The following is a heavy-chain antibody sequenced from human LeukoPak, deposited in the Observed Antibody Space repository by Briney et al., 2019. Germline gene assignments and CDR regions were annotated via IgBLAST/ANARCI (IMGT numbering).Heavy chain of an antibody. V-gene: IGHV2-70*17. D-gene: IGHD2-15*01. CDR1: GFSLSTPEMC. Sequence: SGPALVKPTQTLTLTCTFSGFSLSTPEMCVTWIRQPPGRALEWLARIDWDDDKFYSPSLRTRLTISKDTPKNQVVLRMTNMDPVDTGTYYCARMTPDSPSFDYWGQGALITVSS. J-gene: IGHJ4*02. CDR3: ARMTPDSPSFDY. CDR2: IDWDDDK.